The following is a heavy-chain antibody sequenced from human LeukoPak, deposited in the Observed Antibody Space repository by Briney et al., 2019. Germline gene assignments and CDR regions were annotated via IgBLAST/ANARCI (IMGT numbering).Heavy chain of an antibody. Sequence: SETLSLTCTVSGGSISSYYWSWIRQPPGKGLEWIGYIYYSGSTNYNPSLKSRVTISVDTSKNQFSLRLSSVTAADTAVYYCARADYGGNLDYWGQGTLVTVSS. V-gene: IGHV4-59*01. CDR1: GGSISSYY. D-gene: IGHD4-23*01. CDR3: ARADYGGNLDY. CDR2: IYYSGST. J-gene: IGHJ4*02.